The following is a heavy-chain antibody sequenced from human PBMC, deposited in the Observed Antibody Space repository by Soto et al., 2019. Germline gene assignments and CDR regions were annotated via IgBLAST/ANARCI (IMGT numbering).Heavy chain of an antibody. CDR2: LSHRGRT. J-gene: IGHJ4*01. V-gene: IGHV4-34*02. CDR3: TRRSLGVGGYFDS. D-gene: IGHD6-19*01. Sequence: QVHLEEIGAGLLKPSENLSLTCAVSGGSISGFYWSWIRQSPFKGLEWIVALSHRGRTNYHPSLKSRVTLSLGSCKNLSAQTLSAVKPTETAGYYCTRRSLGVGGYFDSWGPGALITVAS. CDR1: GGSISGFY.